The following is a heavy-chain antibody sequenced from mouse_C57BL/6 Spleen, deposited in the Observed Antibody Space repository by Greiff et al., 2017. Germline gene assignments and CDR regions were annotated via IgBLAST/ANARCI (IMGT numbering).Heavy chain of an antibody. D-gene: IGHD1-1*01. CDR2: ISSGGSYT. J-gene: IGHJ1*03. V-gene: IGHV5-6*01. CDR3: ARAYYGSSYDWYFDV. CDR1: GFTFSSYG. Sequence: EVNLVESGGDLVKPGGSLKLSCAASGFTFSSYGLSWVRQTPDKRLEWVATISSGGSYTYYPDSVKGRFTISRDNAKNTLYLQMSSLKSEDTAMYYCARAYYGSSYDWYFDVWGTGTTVTVSS.